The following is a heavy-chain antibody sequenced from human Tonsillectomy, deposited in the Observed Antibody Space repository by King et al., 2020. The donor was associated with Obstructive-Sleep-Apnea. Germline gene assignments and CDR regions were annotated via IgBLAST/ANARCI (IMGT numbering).Heavy chain of an antibody. V-gene: IGHV1-8*01. CDR3: TRRRVFDSSGYYYPRDGFDL. D-gene: IGHD3-22*01. CDR2: MNCHTGHT. Sequence: QLVQSGAEVKKPGASVKVSCKASGYTFINYDINWVRQATGQGLEWMGWMNCHTGHTGYTQKFQGRVTMTRDTSTNTAYMELNSLTSDDTAVFFCTRRRVFDSSGYYYPRDGFDLWGQGTMVTVSS. CDR1: GYTFINYD. J-gene: IGHJ3*01.